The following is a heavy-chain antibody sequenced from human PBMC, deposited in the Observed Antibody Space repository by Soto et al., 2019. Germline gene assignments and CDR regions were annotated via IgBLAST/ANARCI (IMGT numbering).Heavy chain of an antibody. J-gene: IGHJ6*02. CDR1: GYTFTTYS. Sequence: ASVKVSCKASGYTFTTYSMHWVRQAPGHRLEWMGWSNAGNGYTQYSQDFQGRVTITRDTSASTAYMELSSLRSEDMAVYYCARDGGSGMDVWGQGTTVTVSS. CDR2: SNAGNGYT. V-gene: IGHV1-3*02. CDR3: ARDGGSGMDV. D-gene: IGHD3-16*01.